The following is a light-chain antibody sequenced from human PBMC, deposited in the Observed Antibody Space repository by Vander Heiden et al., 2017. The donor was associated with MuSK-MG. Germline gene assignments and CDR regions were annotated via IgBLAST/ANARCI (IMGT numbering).Light chain of an antibody. J-gene: IGKJ1*01. CDR3: QQLNSYSWT. V-gene: IGKV1-9*01. CDR1: QGISSY. CDR2: AAS. Sequence: IQLTQSPSFLSASVGDRVTITCRASQGISSYLAWYQQKPGKAPKLLIYAASTLQSGVPSRFSGSGSGTEFTLTISSLQPEDFATYYCQQLNSYSWTFGPGTKVEIK.